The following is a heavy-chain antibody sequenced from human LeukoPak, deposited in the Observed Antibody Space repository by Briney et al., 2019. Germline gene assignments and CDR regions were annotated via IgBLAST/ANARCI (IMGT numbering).Heavy chain of an antibody. D-gene: IGHD1-1*01. J-gene: IGHJ4*02. V-gene: IGHV4-59*01. Sequence: PSETLSLTCTVSGGSIISYYWTWIRQTPGKGLEWIGYILYSGTTTNYNPSLKSRVTISVDTSKNQFSLKLSSVTAADTAVYYCARVGDWNDLVYWGQGTLVTVSS. CDR3: ARVGDWNDLVY. CDR2: ILYSGTTT. CDR1: GGSIISYY.